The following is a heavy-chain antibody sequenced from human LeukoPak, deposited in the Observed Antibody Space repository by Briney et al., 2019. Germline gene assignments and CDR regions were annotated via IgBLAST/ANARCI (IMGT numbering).Heavy chain of an antibody. D-gene: IGHD1-1*01. Sequence: SQTLSLTCTVSGGSISSSSYYWGWIRQPPGKGLEWIGSIYYRGSTYYNPSLKSRVTISVDTSKNQFSLKLSSVTAADTAVYYCARAEKQLALDAFDIWGQGTMVTVSS. CDR3: ARAEKQLALDAFDI. V-gene: IGHV4-39*07. CDR2: IYYRGST. J-gene: IGHJ3*02. CDR1: GGSISSSSYY.